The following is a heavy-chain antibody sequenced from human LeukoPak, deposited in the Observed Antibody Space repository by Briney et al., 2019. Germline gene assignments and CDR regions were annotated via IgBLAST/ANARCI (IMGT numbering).Heavy chain of an antibody. CDR2: ITSSGTTI. Sequence: GGSLRLSCIASGFTFSDYYMSWIRQAPGKGLEWVSYITSSGTTIYFADSVKGRFTISRDNAKNALYLQMNSLRAEDTAVYYCARMYYDFWNNYYLQYWGQGTLVTVSS. CDR3: ARMYYDFWNNYYLQY. D-gene: IGHD3-3*01. J-gene: IGHJ4*02. V-gene: IGHV3-11*04. CDR1: GFTFSDYY.